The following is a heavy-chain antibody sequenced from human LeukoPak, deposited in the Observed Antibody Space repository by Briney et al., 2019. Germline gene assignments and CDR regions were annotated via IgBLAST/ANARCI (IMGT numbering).Heavy chain of an antibody. CDR2: ISSSSSYT. D-gene: IGHD5-24*01. Sequence: TGGSQRLSCAASGFTFSDYYMSWIRQAPGKGLEWVSYISSSSSYTNYADSVKGRFTISRDNAKNSLYLQMNSLRAEDTAVYYCAREDMATIYDSGQGTLVTVSS. J-gene: IGHJ4*02. CDR3: AREDMATIYD. CDR1: GFTFSDYY. V-gene: IGHV3-11*05.